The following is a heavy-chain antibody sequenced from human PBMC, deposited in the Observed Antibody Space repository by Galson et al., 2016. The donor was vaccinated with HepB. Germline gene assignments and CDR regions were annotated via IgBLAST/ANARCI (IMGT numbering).Heavy chain of an antibody. CDR2: IYYNGNT. Sequence: SETLSLTCSVSGGSISSSSYYWGWIRQSPGKGLEWIGNIYYNGNTYYNPSPKSRLTIPVDTSKNQFSLRLTSVTAADTAVYYCVTSSSSWNGGWFDPWGQGTLVTVSS. D-gene: IGHD6-13*01. V-gene: IGHV4-39*01. CDR1: GGSISSSSYY. CDR3: VTSSSSWNGGWFDP. J-gene: IGHJ5*02.